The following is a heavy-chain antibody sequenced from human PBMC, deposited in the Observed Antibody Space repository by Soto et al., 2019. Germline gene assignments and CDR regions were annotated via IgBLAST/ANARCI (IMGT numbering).Heavy chain of an antibody. CDR2: ISAYNGNT. J-gene: IGHJ5*02. D-gene: IGHD2-2*01. CDR3: ARVVDYCSSTSCYNWFDP. Sequence: ASVKVSCKASGYTFTSYGISWVRQAPGQGLEWMGWISAYNGNTNYAQKLQGRVTMTTDTSTSTAYMELRSLRSDDTAVYYCARVVDYCSSTSCYNWFDPWGQGTLVT. CDR1: GYTFTSYG. V-gene: IGHV1-18*01.